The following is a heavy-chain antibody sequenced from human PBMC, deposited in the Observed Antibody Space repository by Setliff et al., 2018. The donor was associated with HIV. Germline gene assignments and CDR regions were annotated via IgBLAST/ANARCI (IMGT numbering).Heavy chain of an antibody. Sequence: SETLSLTCSVSGGSFSSDSYYWGWIRQFPGKGLKWIGSIYYSGSTHYHPSLKSRVTISVDTSKNQFSLKLSSVTAADTAVYYCARVEQQLTRSYYFDYWGQGTLVTVSS. CDR2: IYYSGST. CDR3: ARVEQQLTRSYYFDY. V-gene: IGHV4-39*07. D-gene: IGHD6-13*01. J-gene: IGHJ4*02. CDR1: GGSFSSDSYY.